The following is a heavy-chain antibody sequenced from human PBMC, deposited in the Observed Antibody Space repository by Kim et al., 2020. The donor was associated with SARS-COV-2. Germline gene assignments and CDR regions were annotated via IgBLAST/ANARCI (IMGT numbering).Heavy chain of an antibody. J-gene: IGHJ4*02. V-gene: IGHV1-58*01. CDR1: GFTFTSSA. CDR2: IVVGSGNT. Sequence: SVKVSCKASGFTFTSSAVQWVRQARGQRLEWIGWIVVGSGNTNYAQKFQERVTITRDMSTSTAYMELSSLRSEDTAVYYCAAATLVEGVHYFDYWGQGTLVTVSS. CDR3: AAATLVEGVHYFDY. D-gene: IGHD2-15*01.